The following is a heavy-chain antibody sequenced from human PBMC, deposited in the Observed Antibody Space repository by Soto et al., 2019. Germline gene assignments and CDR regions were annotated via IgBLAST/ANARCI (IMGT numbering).Heavy chain of an antibody. CDR2: IYPDDSDI. CDR1: GYSFTSYW. V-gene: IGHV5-51*01. CDR3: ARGGASTRTFDY. J-gene: IGHJ4*02. D-gene: IGHD1-1*01. Sequence: GESLKISCKGSGYSFTSYWIYWMRQMPGKGLECVGIIYPDDSDIRYSPSFHGHVTISADRSSSTAYLQWSSLRASDTAMYYCARGGASTRTFDYWGQGTPVTVSS.